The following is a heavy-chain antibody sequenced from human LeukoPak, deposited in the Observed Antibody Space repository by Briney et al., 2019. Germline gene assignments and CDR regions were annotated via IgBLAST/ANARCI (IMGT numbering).Heavy chain of an antibody. CDR2: IKQDGSEK. CDR3: AREYYYDSRGYYAPLLFDI. Sequence: GGSLRLSCAASGFTFSSYWMSWVRQAPGKGLEWVANIKQDGSEKYYVDSVKGRFTISRDNAKNSLYLQMNSLRAEDTAVYYCAREYYYDSRGYYAPLLFDIWGQGTMVTVSS. D-gene: IGHD3-22*01. J-gene: IGHJ3*02. V-gene: IGHV3-7*01. CDR1: GFTFSSYW.